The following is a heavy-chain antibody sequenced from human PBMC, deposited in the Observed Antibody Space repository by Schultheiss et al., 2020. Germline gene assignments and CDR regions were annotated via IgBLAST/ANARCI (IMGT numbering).Heavy chain of an antibody. V-gene: IGHV4-59*01. Sequence: SGTLSLTCTVSGGSISSYYWSWIRQPPGKGLEWIGYIYYSGSTNYNPSLKSRVTISVDTSKNQFSLKLSSVTAADTAVYYCARGYSYGRQNDYWGQGTLVTVSS. CDR1: GGSISSYY. J-gene: IGHJ4*02. CDR3: ARGYSYGRQNDY. D-gene: IGHD5-18*01. CDR2: IYYSGST.